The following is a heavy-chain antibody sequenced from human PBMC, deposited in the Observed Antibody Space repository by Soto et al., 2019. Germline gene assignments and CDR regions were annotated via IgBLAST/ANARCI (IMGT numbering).Heavy chain of an antibody. CDR1: GFTFSSYA. J-gene: IGHJ3*02. V-gene: IGHV3-30-3*01. D-gene: IGHD2-21*02. CDR2: ISYDGSNK. CDR3: ARVKYCGGDCYYDAFDI. Sequence: PGGSLRLSCAASGFTFSSYAMHWVRQAPGKGLEWVAVISYDGSNKYYADSVKGRFTISRDNSKNTLYLQMNSLRAEDTAVYYCARVKYCGGDCYYDAFDIWGQGTMVTV.